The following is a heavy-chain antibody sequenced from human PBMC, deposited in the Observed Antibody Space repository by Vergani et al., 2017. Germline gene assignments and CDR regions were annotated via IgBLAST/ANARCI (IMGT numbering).Heavy chain of an antibody. J-gene: IGHJ6*03. V-gene: IGHV4-34*01. D-gene: IGHD6-6*01. CDR2: INHSGST. CDR1: GGSFSGYY. Sequence: QVQLPQWGAGLLKPSETLSLTCAVYGGSFSGYYWSWIRQPPGKGLEWIGEINHSGSTNYNPSLKSRVTISVDTSKNQFSLKLSSVTAADTAVYYCARGRSARYMDVWGKGTTVTVSS. CDR3: ARGRSARYMDV.